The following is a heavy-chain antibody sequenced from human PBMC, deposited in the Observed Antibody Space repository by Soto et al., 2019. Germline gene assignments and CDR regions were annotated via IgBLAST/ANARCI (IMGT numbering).Heavy chain of an antibody. D-gene: IGHD6-6*01. J-gene: IGHJ4*02. CDR3: AKDGGNVTIAAYYFDY. CDR2: ISGSGGST. CDR1: GFTFSSYA. Sequence: GGSLRLSCAASGFTFSSYAMSWVRQAPGKGLEWVSAISGSGGSTYYADSVKGRFTISRDNSKNTLYLQMNSLRAEDTAVYYCAKDGGNVTIAAYYFDYWGQGTLVTVSS. V-gene: IGHV3-23*01.